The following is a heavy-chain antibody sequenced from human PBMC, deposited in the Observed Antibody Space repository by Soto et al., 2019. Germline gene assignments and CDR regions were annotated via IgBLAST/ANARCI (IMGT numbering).Heavy chain of an antibody. Sequence: SETLSLTCTVSGGSISSRSYYWGWIRQPPGKGLEWIGSIYYSGSTYYNPSLKSRVTISVDTSKNQFSLKLSSVTAADTAVYYCACIFSGGYGYGFYYYGMDVWGQGTTVT. D-gene: IGHD5-18*01. V-gene: IGHV4-39*01. J-gene: IGHJ6*02. CDR1: GGSISSRSYY. CDR2: IYYSGST. CDR3: ACIFSGGYGYGFYYYGMDV.